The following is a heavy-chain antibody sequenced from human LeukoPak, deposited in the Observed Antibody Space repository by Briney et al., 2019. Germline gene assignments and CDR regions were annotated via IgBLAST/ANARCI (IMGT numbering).Heavy chain of an antibody. V-gene: IGHV3-21*04. D-gene: IGHD5-24*01. CDR2: ISSSSSYI. CDR3: ASSGGDDGYPPAWFDY. Sequence: GGSLRLSCAASGFTFSSYSMNWVRQAPGKGLEWVSSISSSSSYIYYADSVKGRFTISRDNAKNSLYLQMNSLRAEDTAVYYCASSGGDDGYPPAWFDYWGQGTLVTVSS. CDR1: GFTFSSYS. J-gene: IGHJ4*02.